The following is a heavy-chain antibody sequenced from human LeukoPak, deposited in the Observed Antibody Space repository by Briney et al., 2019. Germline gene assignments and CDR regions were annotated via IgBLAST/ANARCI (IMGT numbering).Heavy chain of an antibody. J-gene: IGHJ4*02. D-gene: IGHD4-11*01. CDR1: GFTFSTYS. V-gene: IGHV3-48*01. Sequence: GGSLRLSCAASGFTFSTYSMTWVRQAPGKGLEWVSYISSSSSTIYYGGSVKGRFTVSRDNAKNSLYLQMNSLRAEDTAVYFCARDSYSKNDYWGQGTLVTVSS. CDR3: ARDSYSKNDY. CDR2: ISSSSSTI.